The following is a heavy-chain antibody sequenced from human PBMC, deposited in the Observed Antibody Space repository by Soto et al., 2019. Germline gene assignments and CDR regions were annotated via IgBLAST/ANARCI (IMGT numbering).Heavy chain of an antibody. J-gene: IGHJ4*02. Sequence: SETQSLTSTVYGGNFGGYYWSWVRQSPGKGLEWIGEINQSGGTNYNPSLKSRVTISVDASKNQFSLKLTSMTAADTAVYYCARGLWEVRFDYWGQGTPVTVS. CDR1: GGNFGGYY. CDR3: ARGLWEVRFDY. V-gene: IGHV4-34*01. D-gene: IGHD1-26*01. CDR2: INQSGGT.